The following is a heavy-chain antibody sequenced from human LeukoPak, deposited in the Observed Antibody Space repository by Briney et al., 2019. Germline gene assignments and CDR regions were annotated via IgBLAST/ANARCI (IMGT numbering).Heavy chain of an antibody. J-gene: IGHJ6*02. CDR3: AALGGDDYGDFYYYGMDV. D-gene: IGHD4-17*01. CDR1: GFTFSSYG. Sequence: PGRSLRLSCVASGFTFSSYGMHWVRQAPGKGLEWVAVISYDGSNKYYADSVKGRFTISRDNSKNTLYLQMNSLRAEDTAVYYCAALGGDDYGDFYYYGMDVWGQGTTVTVSS. V-gene: IGHV3-30*03. CDR2: ISYDGSNK.